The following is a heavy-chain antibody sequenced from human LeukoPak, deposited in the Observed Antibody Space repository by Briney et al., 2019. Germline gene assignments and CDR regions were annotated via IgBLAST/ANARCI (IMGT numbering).Heavy chain of an antibody. D-gene: IGHD2-2*01. CDR3: ARMGPVDIVVVPAAAFYYYYGMDV. Sequence: GASVNVSCKSSGYTFTGYYMHWVRQAPGQGLEWMGWINPYSGGTNYAQKCQGWVTMTRDTSISTAYMELSRLRSDDTAVYYCARMGPVDIVVVPAAAFYYYYGMDVWGQGTTVTVSS. V-gene: IGHV1-2*04. CDR1: GYTFTGYY. J-gene: IGHJ6*02. CDR2: INPYSGGT.